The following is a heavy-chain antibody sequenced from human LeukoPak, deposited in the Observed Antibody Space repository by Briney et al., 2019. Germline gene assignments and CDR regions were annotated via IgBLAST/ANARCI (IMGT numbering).Heavy chain of an antibody. D-gene: IGHD2-2*01. V-gene: IGHV3-7*01. CDR3: ARDEIVVVPAAIEYYYYYYGMDV. CDR2: IKQDGSEK. J-gene: IGHJ6*02. CDR1: GFTFSSYW. Sequence: GGSLGLSCAASGFTFSSYWMSWVRQAPGKGLEWVANIKQDGSEKYYVDSVEGRFTISRDNAKNSLYLKMISLRAEDTAVYYCARDEIVVVPAAIEYYYYYYGMDVWGQGTTVTVSS.